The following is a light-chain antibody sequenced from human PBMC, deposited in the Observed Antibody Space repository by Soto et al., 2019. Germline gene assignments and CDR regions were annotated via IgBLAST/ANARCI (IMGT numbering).Light chain of an antibody. V-gene: IGKV3-15*01. CDR1: QSFSPN. J-gene: IGKJ2*01. CDR3: QQYNEWPPEYT. Sequence: IVMTQSPATLSGSPEERATLSCRASQSFSPNLGWYQHKVGQAPSLLLYDASTRATGIAARLSGSGCRREFNLSIRGMQSEDVAVYYCQQYNEWPPEYTFGQGTKIE. CDR2: DAS.